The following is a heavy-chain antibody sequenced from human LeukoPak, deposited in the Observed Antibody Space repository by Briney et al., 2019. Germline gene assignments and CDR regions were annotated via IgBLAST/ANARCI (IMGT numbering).Heavy chain of an antibody. CDR1: GFTFDDYA. J-gene: IGHJ3*02. V-gene: IGHV3-9*03. CDR2: ISWNSGSI. CDR3: AKGGYSSSSHAFDI. D-gene: IGHD6-6*01. Sequence: GRSLRLSCAASGFTFDDYAMHWVRQAPGKGLEWVSGISWNSGSIGYADSVKGRFTISRDNAKNSLYLQMNSLRAEDMALYYCAKGGYSSSSHAFDIWGQGTMVTVSS.